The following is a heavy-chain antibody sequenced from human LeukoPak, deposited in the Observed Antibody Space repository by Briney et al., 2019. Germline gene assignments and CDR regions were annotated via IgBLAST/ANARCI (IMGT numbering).Heavy chain of an antibody. CDR3: ATFYCSGGSCYPTDYYFDY. CDR1: GYTLTELS. V-gene: IGHV1-24*01. CDR2: FDPEDGET. Sequence: ASVKVSCKVSGYTLTELSMHWVRRAPGKGLEWMGGFDPEDGETIYAQKFQGRVTMTEDTSTDTAYMELSSLRSEDTAVYYCATFYCSGGSCYPTDYYFDYWGQGTLVTVSS. J-gene: IGHJ4*02. D-gene: IGHD2-15*01.